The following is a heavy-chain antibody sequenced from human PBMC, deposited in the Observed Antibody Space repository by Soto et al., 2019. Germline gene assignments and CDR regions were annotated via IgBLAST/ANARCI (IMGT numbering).Heavy chain of an antibody. D-gene: IGHD3-10*02. J-gene: IGHJ5*02. CDR2: ISGSGGST. CDR3: AKEQLYIRAVIHNWFDP. Sequence: PGGSLRLSCAASGLTFSSYAMSWVRQAPGKGLEWVSAISGSGGSTYYADSVKGRFTISRDNSKNTLYLQMNSLRAEDTAVYYCAKEQLYIRAVIHNWFDPWGQGPLGTVSS. CDR1: GLTFSSYA. V-gene: IGHV3-23*01.